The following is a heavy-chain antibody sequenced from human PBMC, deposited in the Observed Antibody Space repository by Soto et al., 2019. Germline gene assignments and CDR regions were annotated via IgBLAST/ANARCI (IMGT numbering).Heavy chain of an antibody. D-gene: IGHD3-3*01. V-gene: IGHV3-30*03. CDR3: AASDFGVVRPTPDY. J-gene: IGHJ4*02. CDR2: ISYDGSNK. CDR1: GFTFSSYS. Sequence: AGGSLRLSCAASGFTFSSYSMHWVRQAPGKGLEWVAVISYDGSNKYYADSVKGRFTISRDNSKNTLYLQMNSLRAEDTAVYYCAASDFGVVRPTPDYWGQGTLVTVSS.